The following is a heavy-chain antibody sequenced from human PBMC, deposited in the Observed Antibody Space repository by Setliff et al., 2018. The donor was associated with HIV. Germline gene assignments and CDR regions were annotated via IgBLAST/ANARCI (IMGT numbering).Heavy chain of an antibody. Sequence: SETLSLTCTVSGGSISSHYWTWIRQPPGKGLEWIGYIYYSGSTNYNPSLKSRVTISVDTSKNQFSLKLSSVTAADTAVYYCAREGGGYSGTYFNFPFDSWGQGTLVTVSS. CDR2: IYYSGST. CDR1: GGSISSHY. CDR3: AREGGGYSGTYFNFPFDS. V-gene: IGHV4-59*11. D-gene: IGHD1-26*01. J-gene: IGHJ4*02.